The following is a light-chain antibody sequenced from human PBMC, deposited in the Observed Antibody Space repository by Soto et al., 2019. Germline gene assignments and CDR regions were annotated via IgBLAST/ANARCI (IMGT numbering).Light chain of an antibody. CDR2: SNN. V-gene: IGLV1-44*01. CDR1: NSNIGSKS. CDR3: AAWDGSLNGYV. Sequence: QSVLTQPPSASGTPVQRVTISCSGSNSNIGSKSVHWYQQLPGTAPKLLIDSNNERPSGVPDRFSGSKSGTSASLAISGLQSEDEADYYCAAWDGSLNGYVFGTGTKLTVL. J-gene: IGLJ1*01.